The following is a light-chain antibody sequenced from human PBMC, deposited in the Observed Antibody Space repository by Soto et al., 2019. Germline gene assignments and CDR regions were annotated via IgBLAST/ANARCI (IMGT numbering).Light chain of an antibody. CDR1: QSVSSSY. Sequence: EIVLTQSPGTLSLSPGERATLSYRASQSVSSSYLAWYQQKPGQAPRLVIYGASTRATGIPARFSGSGSGTEFTLTISSLQSEDFAVYYCQQYNNWPPWTFGQGTKVDNK. V-gene: IGKV3-15*01. CDR3: QQYNNWPPWT. CDR2: GAS. J-gene: IGKJ1*01.